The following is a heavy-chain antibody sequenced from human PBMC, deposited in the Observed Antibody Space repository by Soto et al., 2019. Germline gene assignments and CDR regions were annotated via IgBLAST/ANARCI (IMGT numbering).Heavy chain of an antibody. D-gene: IGHD3-3*01. V-gene: IGHV3-30*18. CDR3: AKDRSTVFGVVTYYFDY. J-gene: IGHJ4*02. Sequence: QVQLVESGGGVVQPGRSLRLSCAASGFTFSNSAMHWVRQTPDKGLEWVAFLSYDGSHNYYADSVKGRFTISRDNSKNTLYLQMKSLRVEDTAVYYCAKDRSTVFGVVTYYFDYWGQGTLVTVSS. CDR2: LSYDGSHN. CDR1: GFTFSNSA.